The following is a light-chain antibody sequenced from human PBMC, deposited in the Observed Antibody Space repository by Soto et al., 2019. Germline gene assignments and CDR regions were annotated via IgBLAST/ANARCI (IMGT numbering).Light chain of an antibody. CDR2: GAS. V-gene: IGKV3-20*01. Sequence: EIVLTQSPGTLSLSPGERATLSCRASESVSDNYLAWYQQRYGQAPRLVIYGASSRASAVPDRFSGSGSGADFTLTIIRLEPEDFAVYYCQQYGSSPLTFGGGTKVEIK. CDR1: ESVSDNY. CDR3: QQYGSSPLT. J-gene: IGKJ4*01.